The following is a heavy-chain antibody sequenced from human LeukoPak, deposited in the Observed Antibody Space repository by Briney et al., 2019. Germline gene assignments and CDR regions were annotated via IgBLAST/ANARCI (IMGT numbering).Heavy chain of an antibody. J-gene: IGHJ4*02. CDR3: ARADCVGDCYPFDY. D-gene: IGHD2-21*02. V-gene: IGHV4-59*01. CDR2: IYYSGST. CDR1: GGSISPYS. Sequence: SETLSLTCTVSGGSISPYSWSWIRQPPGKGLEWIGYIYYSGSTNYNPSLKSRVTISVDTSKNQFSLKLSSVTTADTAVYYCARADCVGDCYPFDYWGQGTLVTVSS.